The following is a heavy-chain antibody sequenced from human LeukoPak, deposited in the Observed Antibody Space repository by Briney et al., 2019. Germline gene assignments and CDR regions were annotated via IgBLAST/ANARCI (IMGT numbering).Heavy chain of an antibody. D-gene: IGHD3-22*01. V-gene: IGHV1-18*04. Sequence: GASVKVSCKASGYTFTGYYMHWVRQAPGQGLEWMGWISAYNGNTNYAQKLQGRVTMTTDTSTSTAYMELRSLRSDDTAVYYCARDPRYYDSSGYYPFLVSYYGMDVWGQGTTVTVSS. CDR2: ISAYNGNT. J-gene: IGHJ6*02. CDR1: GYTFTGYY. CDR3: ARDPRYYDSSGYYPFLVSYYGMDV.